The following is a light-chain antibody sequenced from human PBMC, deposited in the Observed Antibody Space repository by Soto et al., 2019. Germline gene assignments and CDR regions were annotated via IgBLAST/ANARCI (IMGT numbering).Light chain of an antibody. J-gene: IGLJ1*01. CDR3: GTWDSSLSAGGV. Sequence: VLTQPPSVSAAPGQKVTISCSGSSSNIGNNYVSWYQQLPGTAPKLLIYENNKRPSGIPDRFSGSKSGTSATLGITGLQTGDEADYYCGTWDSSLSAGGVFGTGTKVTVL. V-gene: IGLV1-51*02. CDR2: ENN. CDR1: SSNIGNNY.